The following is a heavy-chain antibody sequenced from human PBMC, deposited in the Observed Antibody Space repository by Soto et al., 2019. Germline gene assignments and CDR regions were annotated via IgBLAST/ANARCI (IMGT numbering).Heavy chain of an antibody. D-gene: IGHD3-10*02. Sequence: GGALRLSCAASGLTFSSYAMHWVRQAPGKRLERVTVISEDGSNKYYPDSVKGRFTVSRDNSKNTVYLQMNSLRGEDTVVYYCARALYVARGVYFDYWGQGT. V-gene: IGHV3-30*04. J-gene: IGHJ4*02. CDR3: ARALYVARGVYFDY. CDR2: ISEDGSNK. CDR1: GLTFSSYA.